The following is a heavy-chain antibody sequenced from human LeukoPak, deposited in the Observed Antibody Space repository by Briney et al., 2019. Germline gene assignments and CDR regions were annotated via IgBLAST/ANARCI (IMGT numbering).Heavy chain of an antibody. CDR1: GFTFSSYA. V-gene: IGHV3-23*01. CDR2: ISRSGGST. J-gene: IGHJ6*03. Sequence: GGSLRLSCAASGFTFSSYAMSWVRQAPGKGLEWVSAISRSGGSTYYADSVKGRFTISRDNSKNTLYLQMNSLRAEDTAVYYCAKGYSSSPPRRSYMDVWGKGTTVTVSS. D-gene: IGHD6-6*01. CDR3: AKGYSSSPPRRSYMDV.